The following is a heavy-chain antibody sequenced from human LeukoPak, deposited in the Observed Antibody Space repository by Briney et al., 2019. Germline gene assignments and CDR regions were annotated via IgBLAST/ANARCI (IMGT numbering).Heavy chain of an antibody. CDR3: ARDLSGDGYIIFDY. V-gene: IGHV1-2*02. Sequence: GASVKVSCKASGYTFTGYYMHWVRQAPGEGLEWMGWINSNSGGTNYAQNFQGRVTMTRDTSISTAYMELSRLRSDDTAVYYCARDLSGDGYIIFDYWGQGTLVIVSS. CDR2: INSNSGGT. D-gene: IGHD5-24*01. CDR1: GYTFTGYY. J-gene: IGHJ4*02.